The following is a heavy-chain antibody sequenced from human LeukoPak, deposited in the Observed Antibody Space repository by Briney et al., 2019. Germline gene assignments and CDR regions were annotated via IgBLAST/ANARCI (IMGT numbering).Heavy chain of an antibody. CDR1: GFTFRNSA. D-gene: IGHD1-1*01. J-gene: IGHJ6*02. CDR2: ISSNGGNV. Sequence: GGSLRLSCTGSGFTFRNSAMHWVRQVPGKGLEYVSGISSNGGNVYYANAVKGRFTISRDNFKNVVYLQMGSLRAEDMAVYYCARWYNSLDVWGQGTTVTVSS. CDR3: ARWYNSLDV. V-gene: IGHV3-64*01.